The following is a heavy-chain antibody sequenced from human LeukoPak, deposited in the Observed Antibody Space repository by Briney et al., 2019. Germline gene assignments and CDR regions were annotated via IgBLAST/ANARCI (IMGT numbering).Heavy chain of an antibody. D-gene: IGHD6-13*01. CDR1: GGSISSSNW. V-gene: IGHV4-4*02. J-gene: IGHJ5*02. Sequence: PSETLFLTCAVSGGSISSSNWWSWVRQPPGKGLEWIGEIYPSGSTNYNPSLKSRVTISVDKSKNHFSLKLSSVTAADTAVYYCGRDGEAAANWFDPWGQGTLVTVSS. CDR2: IYPSGST. CDR3: GRDGEAAANWFDP.